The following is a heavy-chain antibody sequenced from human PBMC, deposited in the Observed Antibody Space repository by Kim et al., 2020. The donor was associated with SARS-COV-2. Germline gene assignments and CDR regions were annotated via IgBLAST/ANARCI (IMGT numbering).Heavy chain of an antibody. D-gene: IGHD3-16*01. CDR3: ARASGRLRPGYY. V-gene: IGHV4-31*02. Sequence: TPSLQSRVTIPVDTSKNQFSLKLRSVTAADTAVYYCARASGRLRPGYYWGQGTLVTVSS. J-gene: IGHJ4*02.